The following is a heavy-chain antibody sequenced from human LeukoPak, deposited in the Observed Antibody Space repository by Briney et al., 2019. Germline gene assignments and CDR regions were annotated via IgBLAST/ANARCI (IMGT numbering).Heavy chain of an antibody. J-gene: IGHJ4*02. Sequence: PGGSLRLSCAASGFTFSTYGMHWVRQAPAKGLEWVAFIRYDGSNKYYADSVKCRFTISRDNSMNTQYLQMNSLRAEDTAVYFCAKDKDPWKSTSISDFDYWGQGTLVTVSS. V-gene: IGHV3-30*02. D-gene: IGHD1-1*01. CDR3: AKDKDPWKSTSISDFDY. CDR2: IRYDGSNK. CDR1: GFTFSTYG.